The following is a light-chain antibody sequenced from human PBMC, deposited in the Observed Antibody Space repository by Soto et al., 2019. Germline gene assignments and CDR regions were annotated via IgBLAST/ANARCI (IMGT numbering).Light chain of an antibody. CDR2: DTS. J-gene: IGKJ1*01. Sequence: EIVLTQSPGTLSLSPGERATLSCRASQNVRDSYLAWYRQKPGQAPSLLLYDTSTRATGVPDGFSGSGSGTDFALTISRVEPEDFALYFCQKYGSSPGTFGQGTKVEI. CDR1: QNVRDSY. CDR3: QKYGSSPGT. V-gene: IGKV3-20*01.